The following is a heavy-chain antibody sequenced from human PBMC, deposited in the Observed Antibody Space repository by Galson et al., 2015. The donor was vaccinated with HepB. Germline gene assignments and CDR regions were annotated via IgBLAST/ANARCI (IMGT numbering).Heavy chain of an antibody. CDR3: ARDIDY. CDR1: GDSVSSNSVA. J-gene: IGHJ4*02. CDR2: TYYRSKWFS. V-gene: IGHV6-1*01. Sequence: CAISGDSVSSNSVAWNWIRQSPSRGLEWLGRTYYRSKWFSDYAESVKSRIIINPDTSTNQFSLHLSSVTPEDTAVYYCARDIDYWGRGTLVTVSS.